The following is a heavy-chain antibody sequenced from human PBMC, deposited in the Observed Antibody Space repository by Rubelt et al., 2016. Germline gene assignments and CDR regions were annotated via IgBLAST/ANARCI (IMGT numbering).Heavy chain of an antibody. D-gene: IGHD6-19*01. J-gene: IGHJ1*01. CDR3: ARDQSRGDGLSCFQD. V-gene: IGHV3-33*01. CDR2: VWYDGSHQ. CDR1: GFTFSSHG. Sequence: LWGRGGGVVQPGRSLRLSCAPSGFTFSSHGMHWVRQAPGKGLEWVAVVWYDGSHQYYVDSVKGRFTISRDNSKNTLYLQMNSLRAEDTAVYHCARDQSRGDGLSCFQDWGQGTLATVSS.